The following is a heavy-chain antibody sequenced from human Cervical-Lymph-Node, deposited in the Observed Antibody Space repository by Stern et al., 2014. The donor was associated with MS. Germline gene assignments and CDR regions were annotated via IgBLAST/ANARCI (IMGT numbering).Heavy chain of an antibody. D-gene: IGHD3-3*01. CDR3: ARQDMWFGTVIYEDAWFDP. CDR2: IYYSGST. CDR1: GGSISTASSY. J-gene: IGHJ5*02. Sequence: QLQLQESGPGLVKPSETLSLTCTVSGGSISTASSYWGWIRLPPGKGLEWIGSIYYSGSTYSNPSLKSRVTMSVDTSKTQFSRKVTSVTAADTAVYYCARQDMWFGTVIYEDAWFDPWGQGTQVTVSS. V-gene: IGHV4-39*01.